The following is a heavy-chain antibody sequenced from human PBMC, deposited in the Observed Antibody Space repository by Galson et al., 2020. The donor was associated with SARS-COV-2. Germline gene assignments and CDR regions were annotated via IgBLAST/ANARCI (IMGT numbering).Heavy chain of an antibody. CDR1: GFTFSSYA. J-gene: IGHJ6*04. V-gene: IGHV3-30*01. CDR3: AREEFDYLAPMGG. Sequence: GGSLRLSCAASGFTFSSYAMHWVRQAPGKGLEWVAVISYDGSNKYYADSVKGRFTISRDNSKNTLYLQMNSLRAEDTAVYYCAREEFDYLAPMGGWGKGTTVTVSA. D-gene: IGHD3-9*01. CDR2: ISYDGSNK.